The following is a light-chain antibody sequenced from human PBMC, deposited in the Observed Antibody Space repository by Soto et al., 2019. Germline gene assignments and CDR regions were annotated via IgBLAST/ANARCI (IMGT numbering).Light chain of an antibody. V-gene: IGLV4-69*01. Sequence: QPVLTQSPSASASLGASVKLTCTLSSGHSSYTIAWHQQQPEKGPRYLMKLNTDGSHSRGDGIPDRFSGSRSGAERYLTISSLQSEDEADYYCQTWGAGIVVFGGGTKVTVL. J-gene: IGLJ2*01. CDR1: SGHSSYT. CDR3: QTWGAGIVV. CDR2: LNTDGSH.